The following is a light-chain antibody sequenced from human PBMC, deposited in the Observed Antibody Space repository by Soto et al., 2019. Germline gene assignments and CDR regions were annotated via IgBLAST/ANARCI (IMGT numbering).Light chain of an antibody. CDR2: EVS. CDR3: ITSTSSSTFV. Sequence: QSVLTQPASVSGSPVQSITISCTGTSSDVGGYNYVSWYQQHPGKAPKLMIYEVSNRPSGVSNRFSGSRSGKTASLTISGPQPEDQADYYRITSTSSSTFVFRPGPKVTVL. J-gene: IGLJ1*01. V-gene: IGLV2-14*01. CDR1: SSDVGGYNY.